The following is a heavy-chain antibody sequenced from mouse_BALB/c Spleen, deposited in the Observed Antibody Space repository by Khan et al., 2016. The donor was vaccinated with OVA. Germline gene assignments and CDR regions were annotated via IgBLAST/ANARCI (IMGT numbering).Heavy chain of an antibody. CDR2: ISTGGTYT. CDR1: GFTFSTYG. Sequence: EVELVESGGDLVKPGGSLKLSCAASGFTFSTYGMSWVRQTPEKRLEWVATISTGGTYTSYPASVKGRFTISRDNAKNTLYLQLSSLKSEDTAIYYCSRLAYYYNSEGFAYWGQGTLGTVSA. V-gene: IGHV5-6*01. D-gene: IGHD1-1*01. CDR3: SRLAYYYNSEGFAY. J-gene: IGHJ3*01.